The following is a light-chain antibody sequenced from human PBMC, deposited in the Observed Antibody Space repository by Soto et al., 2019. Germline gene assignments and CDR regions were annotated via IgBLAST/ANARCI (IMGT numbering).Light chain of an antibody. CDR1: PSVSSSY. Sequence: EIVLTQSPGTLSLSPGERATLSCRASPSVSSSYLAWYQQKPGQAPRLLIYGASSRATGVPDRFSGSGSGTDFTLTISRLEPEDFAVYYCQQYTTSPPAYTFGQGTKLEIK. V-gene: IGKV3-20*01. J-gene: IGKJ2*01. CDR2: GAS. CDR3: QQYTTSPPAYT.